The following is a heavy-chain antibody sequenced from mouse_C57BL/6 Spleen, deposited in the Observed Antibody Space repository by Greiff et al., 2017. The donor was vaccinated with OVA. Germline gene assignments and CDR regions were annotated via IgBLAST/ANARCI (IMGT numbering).Heavy chain of an antibody. CDR1: GYAFTNYL. Sequence: QVQLQQSGAELVRPGTSVKVSCKASGYAFTNYLIEWVKQRPGQGLEWIGVINPGSGGTNYNEKFKGQATLTADKSSSTAYMQLSSLTSEDSAVYFCARAAGGSSYEWYFDDWGTGTTVTVSS. J-gene: IGHJ1*03. CDR2: INPGSGGT. V-gene: IGHV1-54*01. CDR3: ARAAGGSSYEWYFDD. D-gene: IGHD1-1*01.